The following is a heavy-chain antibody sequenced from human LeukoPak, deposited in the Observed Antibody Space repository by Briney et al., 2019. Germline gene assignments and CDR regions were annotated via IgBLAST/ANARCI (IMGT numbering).Heavy chain of an antibody. Sequence: SETLSLTCTVSGGSISSYYWSWIRQPPGKGLEWIGYIYYSGSTNYNPSLKSRVTISFDTSKNQFSLKLSSVTAADMAVYYCARHPGGNSAHRFDYWGQGTLVTVSS. D-gene: IGHD4-23*01. CDR3: ARHPGGNSAHRFDY. V-gene: IGHV4-59*08. CDR2: IYYSGST. J-gene: IGHJ4*02. CDR1: GGSISSYY.